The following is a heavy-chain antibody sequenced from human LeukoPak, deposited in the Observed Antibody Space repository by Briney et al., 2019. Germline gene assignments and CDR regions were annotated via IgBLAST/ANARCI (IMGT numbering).Heavy chain of an antibody. J-gene: IGHJ3*02. CDR3: ARTWTPGGDAFDI. CDR1: GYSISSGYY. CDR2: IYQTGST. D-gene: IGHD3/OR15-3a*01. V-gene: IGHV4-38-2*02. Sequence: PSETLSLTCTVSGYSISSGYYWGWIRQPPGKGLEWIGNIYQTGSTYYNPSLKSRVTISLDTSKNQFSLKLSSVTAADTAVYYCARTWTPGGDAFDIWGQGAMVIVSS.